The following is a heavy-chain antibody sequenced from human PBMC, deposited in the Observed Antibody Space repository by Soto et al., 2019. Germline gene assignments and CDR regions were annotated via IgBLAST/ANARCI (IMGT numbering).Heavy chain of an antibody. J-gene: IGHJ4*02. V-gene: IGHV3-48*01. CDR3: ARSHSDYDFVEDY. Sequence: EVPLVESGGGLVQPGGSLRLSCAASGFTFKIYGMNWLRQAPGKGLEWLSYLSGSSRTIYYADSVKGRFTISRDNAENSLFLQMNSLRAEDTAVYYCARSHSDYDFVEDYWGQGTLVTVSS. CDR1: GFTFKIYG. CDR2: LSGSSRTI. D-gene: IGHD5-12*01.